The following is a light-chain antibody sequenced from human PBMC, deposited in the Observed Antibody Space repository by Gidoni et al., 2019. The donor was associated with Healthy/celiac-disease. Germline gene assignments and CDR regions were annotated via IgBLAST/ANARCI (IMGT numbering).Light chain of an antibody. CDR1: QSVSSY. CDR2: DAS. CDR3: QQRSNWPS. J-gene: IGKJ4*01. Sequence: EIVLTPSPATLSLSPGERATLSCRASQSVSSYLAWYQQKPGQAPRLLSYDASNRATGIPARFSGSGSGTDFTLTISSREPEDFAVYYCQQRSNWPSFGGGTKVEIK. V-gene: IGKV3-11*01.